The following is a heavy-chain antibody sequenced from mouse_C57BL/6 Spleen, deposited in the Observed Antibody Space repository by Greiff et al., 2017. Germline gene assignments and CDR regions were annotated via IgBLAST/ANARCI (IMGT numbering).Heavy chain of an antibody. V-gene: IGHV1-53*01. CDR3: ERIYYGSSNWYFDV. CDR2: INPSNGGT. Sequence: QVQLQQPGTELVKPGASVKLSCKASGYTFTSYWMHWVKQRPGQGLAWIGNINPSNGGTNYNEKFKSKATLTVDKSSSTAYMQLSSLTSEDSAVYDWERIYYGSSNWYFDVWGTGTTVTVSS. D-gene: IGHD1-1*01. CDR1: GYTFTSYW. J-gene: IGHJ1*03.